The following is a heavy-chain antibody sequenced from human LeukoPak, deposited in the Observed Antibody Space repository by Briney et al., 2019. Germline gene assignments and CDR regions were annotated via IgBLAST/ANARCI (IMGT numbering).Heavy chain of an antibody. V-gene: IGHV1-2*02. J-gene: IGHJ3*02. Sequence: ASVKVSCKASGYTFTGYYMHWVRQAPGQGLEWMGWINPNSGGTNYAQKFQGRVTMTRDTSISTAYMELSRPRSDDTAVYYCARERSVGATKNPFDIWGQGTMVTVSS. D-gene: IGHD1-26*01. CDR3: ARERSVGATKNPFDI. CDR1: GYTFTGYY. CDR2: INPNSGGT.